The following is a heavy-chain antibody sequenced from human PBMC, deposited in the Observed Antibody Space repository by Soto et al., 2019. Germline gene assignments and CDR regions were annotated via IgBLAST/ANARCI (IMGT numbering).Heavy chain of an antibody. J-gene: IGHJ6*02. CDR3: ARAPMVRGVIGTTTCYCGMDV. CDR1: GFTFSSYA. Sequence: GGSLRLSCAASGFTFSSYAMHWVRQAPGKGLEWVAVISYDGSNKYYADSVKGRFTISRDNSKNTLYLQMNSLRAEDTAVYYCARAPMVRGVIGTTTCYCGMDVWGQGTTVTVSS. V-gene: IGHV3-30-3*01. CDR2: ISYDGSNK. D-gene: IGHD3-10*01.